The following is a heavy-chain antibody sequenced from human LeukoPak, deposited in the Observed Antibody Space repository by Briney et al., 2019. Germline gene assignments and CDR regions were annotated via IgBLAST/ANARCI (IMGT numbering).Heavy chain of an antibody. J-gene: IGHJ3*02. D-gene: IGHD3-16*01. V-gene: IGHV4-39*01. CDR2: IYYSGGT. CDR1: GGSISSSYYY. Sequence: PSETLPLTCTVSGGSISSSYYYWGWIRQPPGKRLEWIGSIYYSGGTYYNPSLKSRVTISVDTSKNQFSLTLSSVTAADTALYYCARHESLGAFDIRGQGTMVTVSS. CDR3: ARHESLGAFDI.